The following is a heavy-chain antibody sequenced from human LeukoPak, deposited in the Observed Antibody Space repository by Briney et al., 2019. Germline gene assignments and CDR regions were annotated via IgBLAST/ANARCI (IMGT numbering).Heavy chain of an antibody. J-gene: IGHJ4*02. CDR3: ARDWHIDY. V-gene: IGHV3-21*01. Sequence: PGGSLRLSCAASGFPFSNYSMNWVRQAPGKGLEWVSSISSSNSYIYYADSVKGRFTISRDNAKNSLYLQMNSLRAEDTAVYYCARDWHIDYWGQGTLVTVSS. CDR2: ISSSNSYI. D-gene: IGHD2-21*01. CDR1: GFPFSNYS.